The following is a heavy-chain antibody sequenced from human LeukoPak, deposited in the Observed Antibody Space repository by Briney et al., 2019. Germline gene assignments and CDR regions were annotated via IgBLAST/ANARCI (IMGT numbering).Heavy chain of an antibody. V-gene: IGHV1-2*02. CDR1: GYTFTGYY. Sequence: RASVKVSCKASGYTFTGYYMHWVRQAPGQGLEWMGWINPNSGGTNYAQKFQGRVTMTRDTSISTAYMELSRLRSDDTAVYYCARQGDIVVVPAYNDYWGQGTLVTVSS. CDR2: INPNSGGT. CDR3: ARQGDIVVVPAYNDY. J-gene: IGHJ4*02. D-gene: IGHD2-2*01.